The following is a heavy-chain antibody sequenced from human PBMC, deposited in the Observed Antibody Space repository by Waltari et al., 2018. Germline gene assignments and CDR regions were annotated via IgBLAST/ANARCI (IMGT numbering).Heavy chain of an antibody. J-gene: IGHJ4*02. Sequence: QVQLQQWGAGLLKPSETLSLTCAVYGGSFSGYYWSWIRHPPGKGLEWIGEINHSGSTNYNPSLKSRVTISVDTSKNQFSLKLSSVTAADTAVYYCARGVARGYYYGSGSLNYWGQGTLVTVSS. CDR2: INHSGST. D-gene: IGHD3-10*01. CDR3: ARGVARGYYYGSGSLNY. V-gene: IGHV4-34*01. CDR1: GGSFSGYY.